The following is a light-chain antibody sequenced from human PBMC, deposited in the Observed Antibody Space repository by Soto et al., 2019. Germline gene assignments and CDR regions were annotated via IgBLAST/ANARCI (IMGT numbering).Light chain of an antibody. CDR1: SSNIGRNP. V-gene: IGLV1-44*01. Sequence: QSVLTQPPSASGTPGQRFTISGSGSSSNIGRNPVNWYQQVPGTAPKLLLYDNNQRPSGVPDRFSGSASGTSASLAISGLQSADEADYYCAAWDDSLSGWVFGGGTKLTVL. CDR3: AAWDDSLSGWV. J-gene: IGLJ3*02. CDR2: DNN.